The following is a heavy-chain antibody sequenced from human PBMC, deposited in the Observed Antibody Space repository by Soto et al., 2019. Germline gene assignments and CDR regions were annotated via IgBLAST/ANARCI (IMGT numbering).Heavy chain of an antibody. D-gene: IGHD6-19*01. V-gene: IGHV3-74*01. J-gene: IGHJ4*02. CDR3: AVAVAGPTAIGY. Sequence: EVQLVESGGGLVQPGGSLRLSCAASGFTFSSYWMHWVRQAPGKGLVWVSRIDSDGSSTSYADSVKGRFTISRDNAKNTLYLQMNSLRAEDTAVYYCAVAVAGPTAIGYWGQGTLVTVSS. CDR1: GFTFSSYW. CDR2: IDSDGSST.